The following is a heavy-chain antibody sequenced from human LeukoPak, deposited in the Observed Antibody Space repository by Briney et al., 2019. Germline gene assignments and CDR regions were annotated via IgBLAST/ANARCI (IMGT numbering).Heavy chain of an antibody. Sequence: GGSLRLSCAASGFRFSRHCMSWARQALGKGLEWVANIKQDGSEKYYVDSVKGRFTISRDNAQNSLHLQINSLRAEDTAVYYCARAPRRGGMDVWGKGTTVSVSS. J-gene: IGHJ6*03. CDR2: IKQDGSEK. CDR1: GFRFSRHC. CDR3: ARAPRRGGMDV. V-gene: IGHV3-7*04.